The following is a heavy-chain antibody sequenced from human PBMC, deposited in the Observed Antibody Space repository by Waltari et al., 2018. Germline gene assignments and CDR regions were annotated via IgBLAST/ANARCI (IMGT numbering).Heavy chain of an antibody. D-gene: IGHD2-8*02. J-gene: IGHJ4*02. V-gene: IGHV3-48*03. Sequence: EVQLVESGGGLVQPGGSLRLSCAASGFTFGSYEMNWVRQAPGKGLEWVSYISSSGSTIYYADSVKGRFTISRDNAKNSLYLQMNSLRAEDTAVYYCAREWRMLKTFDYWGQGTLVTVSS. CDR1: GFTFGSYE. CDR2: ISSSGSTI. CDR3: AREWRMLKTFDY.